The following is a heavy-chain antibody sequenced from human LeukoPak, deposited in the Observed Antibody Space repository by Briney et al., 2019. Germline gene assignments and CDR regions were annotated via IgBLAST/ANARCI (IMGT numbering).Heavy chain of an antibody. V-gene: IGHV1-69*05. CDR1: GGTFSNYA. CDR2: IIPIFGSA. J-gene: IGHJ4*01. Sequence: ASVKVSCKASGGTFSNYAINWVRQAPGQGLEWMGGIIPIFGSANYAQMFRGRLTLTTETSTSTAYLELRSLKSDDTAVYYCARDRVGGDLTGVSLYWGQGTLVTVSS. CDR3: ARDRVGGDLTGVSLY. D-gene: IGHD4-17*01.